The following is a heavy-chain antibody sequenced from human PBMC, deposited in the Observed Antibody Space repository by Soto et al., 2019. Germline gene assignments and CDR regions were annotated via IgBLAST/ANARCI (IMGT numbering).Heavy chain of an antibody. D-gene: IGHD5-12*01. CDR3: ARASRSGYTGYALDY. CDR1: GLIFSRSW. CDR2: IINDGTET. V-gene: IGHV3-7*01. Sequence: GGSLRLSCAASGLIFSRSWLTWVRQAPGKWLEWVANIINDGTETHYEDSVKGRFTISRDNAKESLFLQMNSLRVDDSAVYYSARASRSGYTGYALDYWGQEIPVTISS. J-gene: IGHJ4*02.